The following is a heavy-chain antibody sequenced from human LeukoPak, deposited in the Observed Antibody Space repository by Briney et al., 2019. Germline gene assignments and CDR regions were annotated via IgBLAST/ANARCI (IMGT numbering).Heavy chain of an antibody. CDR1: GYTLTELS. J-gene: IGHJ4*02. V-gene: IGHV1-24*01. CDR2: FDPEDGET. CDR3: ATDQHNWNYFDY. D-gene: IGHD1-20*01. Sequence: ASVKVSCTVSGYTLTELSMHWVRQAPGKGLEWMGGFDPEDGETIYAQKFQGRVTMTEDTSTDTAYMELSSLRSEDTAVYYCATDQHNWNYFDYWGQGTLVTVSS.